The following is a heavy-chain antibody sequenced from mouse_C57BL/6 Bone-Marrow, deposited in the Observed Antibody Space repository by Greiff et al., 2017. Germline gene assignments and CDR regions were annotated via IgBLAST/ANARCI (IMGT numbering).Heavy chain of an antibody. J-gene: IGHJ2*01. V-gene: IGHV1-69*01. CDR3: ARRWVKGYYFDY. CDR2: IDPSDSYT. CDR1: GYTFTSYW. D-gene: IGHD1-3*01. Sequence: QVQLQQPGAELVMPGASVKLSCKASGYTFTSYWMHWVKQRPGQGLEWIGEIDPSDSYTNYNQKFKGKSTLTVDKSSSTAYMQLSSLTSEDSAVYYCARRWVKGYYFDYWGQGTTLTVSS.